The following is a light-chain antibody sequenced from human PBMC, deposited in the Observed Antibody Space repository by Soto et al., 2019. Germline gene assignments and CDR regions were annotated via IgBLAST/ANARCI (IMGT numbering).Light chain of an antibody. CDR2: KAS. V-gene: IGKV1-5*03. Sequence: STLSAKVGDRVTITCRASQSISSWLAWYQQKPGKAPKLLIYKASSLESGVPSRFSGSGSGTEFTLTISSLQPDDFATYYCQQYNSYSRTSGQGTKV. J-gene: IGKJ1*01. CDR1: QSISSW. CDR3: QQYNSYSRT.